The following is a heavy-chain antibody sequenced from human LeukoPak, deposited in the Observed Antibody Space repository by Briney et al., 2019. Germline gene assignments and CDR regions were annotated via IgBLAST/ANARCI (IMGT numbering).Heavy chain of an antibody. V-gene: IGHV3-20*04. J-gene: IGHJ4*02. CDR2: INWNGGST. Sequence: PGGSLRLSCAASGFTFSNYGMSWVRQAPGKGLEWVSGINWNGGSTGYADSVKGRFTISRDNSKNTLYLQTNSLRAEDTAVYYCARATSYYDFWSGYLHQKGIYYFDYWGQGTLVTVSS. CDR3: ARATSYYDFWSGYLHQKGIYYFDY. CDR1: GFTFSNYG. D-gene: IGHD3-3*01.